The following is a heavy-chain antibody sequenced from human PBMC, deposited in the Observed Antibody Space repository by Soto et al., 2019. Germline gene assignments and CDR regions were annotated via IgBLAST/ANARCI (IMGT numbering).Heavy chain of an antibody. CDR1: GGSISSYY. CDR2: IYYSGST. J-gene: IGHJ4*02. Sequence: SETLSLTCTVSGGSISSYYWSWIRQPPGKGLEWIGYIYYSGSTNYNPSLKSRVTISVDTSKNQFSLKLSSVTAADTAVYYCARYVGVVTANHFDYWGQGTLVTVSS. D-gene: IGHD2-21*02. V-gene: IGHV4-59*08. CDR3: ARYVGVVTANHFDY.